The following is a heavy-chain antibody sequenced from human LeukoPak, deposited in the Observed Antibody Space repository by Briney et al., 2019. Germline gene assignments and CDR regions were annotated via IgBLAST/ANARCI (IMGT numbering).Heavy chain of an antibody. CDR2: ISDSGGST. D-gene: IGHD3-3*01. CDR3: AGGPYDFWSGYPLDY. J-gene: IGHJ4*02. V-gene: IGHV3-23*01. CDR1: GYSISSGY. Sequence: PSETLSLTCTVSGYSISSGYWWGWIRQPPGKGLEWVSAISDSGGSTYYADSVKGRFTISRDNSKNTLYLQMNSLRAEDLAVYYCAGGPYDFWSGYPLDYWGQGTLVTVSS.